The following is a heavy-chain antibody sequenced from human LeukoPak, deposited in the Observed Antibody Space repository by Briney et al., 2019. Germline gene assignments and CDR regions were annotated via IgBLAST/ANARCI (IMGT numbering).Heavy chain of an antibody. CDR2: SYVGGAT. Sequence: PGGSLRLSCAVSGFSVTNNYMSWVRQAPGKGLEWVSVSYVGGATYYADSVKGRFTISRDNSENTLYLQMKSLRAEGTAVYYCARGDGYNFFDYWGQGTLVTVSS. J-gene: IGHJ4*02. V-gene: IGHV3-53*01. CDR3: ARGDGYNFFDY. CDR1: GFSVTNNY. D-gene: IGHD5-24*01.